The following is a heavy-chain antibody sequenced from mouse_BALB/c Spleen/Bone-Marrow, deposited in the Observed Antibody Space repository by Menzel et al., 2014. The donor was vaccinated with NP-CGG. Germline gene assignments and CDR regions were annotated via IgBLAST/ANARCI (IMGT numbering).Heavy chain of an antibody. Sequence: EVKVVESGGGLVKSGGSLKLSCAASGFSFNSYGMSWVRQTPEKRLEWVATISGGGSHTFYPDSVKGRFTISRDNAKNNLYLQLSSLGSEDTALYYCARHAYYDQTEVSFVYWGQGTLVTVSA. J-gene: IGHJ3*01. CDR3: ARHAYYDQTEVSFVY. D-gene: IGHD2-4*01. V-gene: IGHV5-9-2*01. CDR1: GFSFNSYG. CDR2: ISGGGSHT.